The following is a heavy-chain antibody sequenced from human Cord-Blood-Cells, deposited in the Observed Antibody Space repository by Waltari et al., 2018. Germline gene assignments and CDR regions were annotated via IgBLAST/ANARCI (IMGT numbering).Heavy chain of an antibody. Sequence: QVQLVQSGAEVKKPGSAVKVSCKASGGTFSTFAIGWVRQAPGQGLEWMGGIIPIFGTANYAQKFQGRVTITADESTSTAYMELSSLRSEDTAVYYCARQTGYRGSYPDYWGQGTLVTVSS. D-gene: IGHD1-26*01. V-gene: IGHV1-69*01. CDR2: IIPIFGTA. CDR1: GGTFSTFA. CDR3: ARQTGYRGSYPDY. J-gene: IGHJ4*02.